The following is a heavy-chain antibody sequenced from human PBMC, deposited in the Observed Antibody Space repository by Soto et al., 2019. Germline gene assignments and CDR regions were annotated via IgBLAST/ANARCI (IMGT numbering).Heavy chain of an antibody. CDR2: IYYSGST. J-gene: IGHJ5*02. CDR3: ARHLWSLDWGYYDSSGYYPKYNWFDP. Sequence: SETLSLTCTVSGGSISSSSYYWGWIRQPPGKGLEWIGSIYYSGSTYYNPSLKSRVTISVDTSKNQFSLKLSSVTAADTAVYYCARHLWSLDWGYYDSSGYYPKYNWFDPWGQGTLVTVSS. V-gene: IGHV4-39*01. CDR1: GGSISSSSYY. D-gene: IGHD3-22*01.